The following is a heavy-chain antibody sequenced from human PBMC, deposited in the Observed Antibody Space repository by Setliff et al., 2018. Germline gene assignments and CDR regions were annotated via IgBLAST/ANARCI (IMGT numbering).Heavy chain of an antibody. Sequence: ASVKVSCKASGFSFTDYLMNWMRQAPEQGLEWMGRINLNTGNIFYAQEFQGRVTLTRDTSTSTAYMELTGLRSDDTAIYYCARDTLTLGDITLFDYWGQGTLVTVSS. CDR2: INLNTGNI. CDR1: GFSFTDYL. J-gene: IGHJ4*02. CDR3: ARDTLTLGDITLFDY. V-gene: IGHV1-2*02. D-gene: IGHD3-16*01.